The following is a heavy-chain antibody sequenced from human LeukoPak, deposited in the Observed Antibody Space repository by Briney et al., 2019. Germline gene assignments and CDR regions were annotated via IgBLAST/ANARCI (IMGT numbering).Heavy chain of an antibody. Sequence: AGVSLRLSCAASGFTFSSFVMHWVRQAPGKGPEYVSNILPIGERTHYGSSVKGRFTISRDNSMNTVYLQMGSLRAEDMAVYYCTRDRDGGFAFDIWGQGTMVTVSS. CDR3: TRDRDGGFAFDI. V-gene: IGHV3-64*01. D-gene: IGHD5-24*01. J-gene: IGHJ3*02. CDR2: ILPIGERT. CDR1: GFTFSSFV.